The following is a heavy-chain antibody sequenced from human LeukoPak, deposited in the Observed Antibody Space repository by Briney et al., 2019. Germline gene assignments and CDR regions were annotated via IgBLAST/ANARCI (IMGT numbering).Heavy chain of an antibody. D-gene: IGHD3-10*01. CDR2: ISDYNGNT. CDR1: RYTFTSYA. Sequence: VSVKVSCKASRYTFTSYAIIWLRQAPGHELEWLGWISDYNGNTNYAQKLQGRVTMTTDTSTSTAYMELRSLRSDDTAVYYCARGVYYYYGRDVWGQGTTVTVSS. V-gene: IGHV1-18*01. CDR3: ARGVYYYYGRDV. J-gene: IGHJ6*02.